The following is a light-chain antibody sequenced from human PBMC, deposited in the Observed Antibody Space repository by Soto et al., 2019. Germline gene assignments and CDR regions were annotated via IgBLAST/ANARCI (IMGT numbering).Light chain of an antibody. CDR3: QQYDSLPRA. Sequence: DIQMTQSPSSLSASVGDRVTITCQASQDITNYLNWYQKKPGKAPKLLIHDSSNLETGVPSTFSGSGSGTYFSFTISSLQPEDIATYYCQQYDSLPRAFGQGTRLEIK. J-gene: IGKJ5*01. CDR2: DSS. CDR1: QDITNY. V-gene: IGKV1-33*01.